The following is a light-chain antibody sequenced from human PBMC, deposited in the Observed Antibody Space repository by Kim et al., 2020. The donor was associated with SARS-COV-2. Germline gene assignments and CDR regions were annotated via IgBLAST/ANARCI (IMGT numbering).Light chain of an antibody. V-gene: IGKV3-15*01. CDR2: GAS. Sequence: VSPGERAILSCSASQSVSSNLAWYQQKPGQAPRLLIYGASTRATGIPSRFSGSGSGTEFTLTISSLQSEDFAVYYCQQYNNWPPYTFGQGTKLEI. CDR1: QSVSSN. CDR3: QQYNNWPPYT. J-gene: IGKJ2*01.